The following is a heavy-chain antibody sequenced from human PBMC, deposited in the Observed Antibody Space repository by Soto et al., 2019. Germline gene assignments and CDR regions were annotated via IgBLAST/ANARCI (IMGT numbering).Heavy chain of an antibody. J-gene: IGHJ4*02. CDR2: ITSTTDGGTT. Sequence: EVQLVESGGGVVKPGGSLRLSCAASGFTFTNAWMNWVRQAPGKGLEWVGRITSTTDGGTTDYGAPVKGRFTISRDDSENTFYLQRHSLTTEDTCSYYCTKDRLSFFGERNSDWCQGTLVTVSS. CDR3: TKDRLSFFGERNSD. CDR1: GFTFTNAW. V-gene: IGHV3-15*07. D-gene: IGHD3-10*01.